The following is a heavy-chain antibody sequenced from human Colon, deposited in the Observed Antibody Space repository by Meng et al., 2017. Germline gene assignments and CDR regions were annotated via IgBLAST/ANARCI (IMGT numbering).Heavy chain of an antibody. Sequence: GGSLRLSCAASGFTLSGYWMNWIRQAPGKGLEWVANINPDGTSELYVDSVKGRFTISRDNSKNSLDLQLNSLRVEDTAIYYCVRNGGSGDYWGQGTQVTVSS. V-gene: IGHV3-7*01. CDR3: VRNGGSGDY. CDR1: GFTLSGYW. J-gene: IGHJ4*02. D-gene: IGHD3-10*01. CDR2: INPDGTSE.